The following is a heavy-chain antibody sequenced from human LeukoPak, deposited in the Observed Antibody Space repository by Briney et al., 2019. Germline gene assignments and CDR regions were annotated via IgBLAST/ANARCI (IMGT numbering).Heavy chain of an antibody. CDR3: AREPRYCSGGSCYHYYGMDV. D-gene: IGHD2-15*01. V-gene: IGHV4-59*01. Sequence: KPSETLSLTCTVSDGSISTYYWNWIRQPPGKGLEWIGYISYSGSTSYNPSLKSRVTVSLDTSKNQFSLKVSSVTAADTAVYYCAREPRYCSGGSCYHYYGMDVSGHGTTGTVSS. J-gene: IGHJ6*02. CDR2: ISYSGST. CDR1: DGSISTYY.